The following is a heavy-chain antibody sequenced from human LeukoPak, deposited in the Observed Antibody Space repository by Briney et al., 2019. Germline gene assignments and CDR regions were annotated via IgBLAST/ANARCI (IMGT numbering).Heavy chain of an antibody. CDR1: GFTFSSYA. D-gene: IGHD6-19*01. Sequence: PGGSLRLSCAASGFTFSSYATSWVRQAPGKGLEWVSAISGSGGSTYYADSVKGRFTISRDNSKNTLYLQMNSLRAEDTAVYYCAKAGITRGWSSHFDYWGQGTLVTVSS. V-gene: IGHV3-23*01. J-gene: IGHJ4*02. CDR3: AKAGITRGWSSHFDY. CDR2: ISGSGGST.